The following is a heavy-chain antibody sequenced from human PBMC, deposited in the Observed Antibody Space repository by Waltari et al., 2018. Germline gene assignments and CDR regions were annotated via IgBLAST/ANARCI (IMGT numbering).Heavy chain of an antibody. CDR2: IKEDGSER. CDR1: GFTFSNFW. J-gene: IGHJ4*02. CDR3: SVSLNS. V-gene: IGHV3-7*01. Sequence: EVQLVESWGGLVQPGGSLRLSCAASGFTFSNFWMDWVRQAPGKGLEWVANIKEDGSERHYIDSVKGRFTISRDNAKNLLYLEMNSLRAGDTAVYYCSVSLNSWGQGTLVTVSS.